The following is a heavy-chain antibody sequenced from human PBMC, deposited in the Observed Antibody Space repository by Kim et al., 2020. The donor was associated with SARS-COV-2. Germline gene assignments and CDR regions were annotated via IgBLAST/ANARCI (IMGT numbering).Heavy chain of an antibody. Sequence: GGSLRLSCAASGFTFSSYSMNWVRQAPGKGLEWVSSISSSSSYIYYADSVKGRFTISRDNAKNSLYLQMNSLRAEDTAVYYCASDTGITMVRWVGDDAFDIWPQGTVVRVSS. V-gene: IGHV3-21*01. CDR1: GFTFSSYS. CDR2: ISSSSSYI. J-gene: IGHJ3*02. D-gene: IGHD3-10*01. CDR3: ASDTGITMVRWVGDDAFDI.